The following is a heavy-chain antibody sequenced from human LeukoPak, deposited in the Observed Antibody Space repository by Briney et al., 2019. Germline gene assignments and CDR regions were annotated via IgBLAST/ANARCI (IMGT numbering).Heavy chain of an antibody. CDR1: GYTFTRYG. Sequence: SVKVSCKASGYTFTRYGISWVRQAPGQRLGWMGWISAYNGNTNYAQKLQGRVTMTTDTSTSTAYMELRSLRSDDTAVYYCARELRYFDWLLDPYYYYYGMDVWGQGTTVTVSS. J-gene: IGHJ6*02. CDR2: ISAYNGNT. V-gene: IGHV1-18*01. D-gene: IGHD3-9*01. CDR3: ARELRYFDWLLDPYYYYYGMDV.